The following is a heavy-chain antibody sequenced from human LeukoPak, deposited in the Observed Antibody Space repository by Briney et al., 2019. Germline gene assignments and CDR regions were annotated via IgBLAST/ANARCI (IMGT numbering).Heavy chain of an antibody. CDR3: ARGRITIFGPDYYYYYMDV. D-gene: IGHD3-3*01. Sequence: ASVNVSCKASGGTFSSYAISWVRQAPGQGLEWMGGIIPIFGTANYAQKFQGRVTITTDESTSTAYMELSSLRSEDTAVHYCARGRITIFGPDYYYYYMDVWGKGTTVTVSS. J-gene: IGHJ6*03. CDR2: IIPIFGTA. V-gene: IGHV1-69*05. CDR1: GGTFSSYA.